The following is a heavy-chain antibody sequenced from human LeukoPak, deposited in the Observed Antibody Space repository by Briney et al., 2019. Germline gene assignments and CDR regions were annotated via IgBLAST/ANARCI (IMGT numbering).Heavy chain of an antibody. Sequence: SETLSLTCAISGGSITSGSYYWAWVRQSPGTGLEWIGSIYQRGTTYYNPSLKSRVTISVDTSKNRFSLKLSSVTAADTAVYYCARDEGIVGASDYWGQGTLVTVSS. CDR1: GGSITSGSYY. CDR3: ARDEGIVGASDY. CDR2: IYQRGTT. V-gene: IGHV4-39*07. J-gene: IGHJ4*02. D-gene: IGHD1-26*01.